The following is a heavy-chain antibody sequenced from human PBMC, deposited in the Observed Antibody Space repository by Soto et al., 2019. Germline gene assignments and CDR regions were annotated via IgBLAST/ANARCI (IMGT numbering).Heavy chain of an antibody. V-gene: IGHV2-5*02. CDR3: AHSRRYYYGSGIYGPYFDF. D-gene: IGHD3-10*01. CDR2: IYWDDTK. CDR1: GFSLRTSGVG. Sequence: SGPTLVNPTQTLALTCRFSGFSLRTSGVGVAWIRQPPGEALDWLALIYWDDTKHFSPSLKTGLTITKDTSRNQVFLTMTNVDPVDTATYYCAHSRRYYYGSGIYGPYFDFWGQGILVTVSS. J-gene: IGHJ4*02.